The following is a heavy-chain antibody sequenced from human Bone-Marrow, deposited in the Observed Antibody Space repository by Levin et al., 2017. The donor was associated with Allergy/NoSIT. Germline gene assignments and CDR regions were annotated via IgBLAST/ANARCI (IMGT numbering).Heavy chain of an antibody. CDR3: ASNLNCSGGSCMWFDP. CDR2: ISSSGSTI. D-gene: IGHD2-15*01. Sequence: PGGSLRLSCAASGFTFSDYYMSWIRQAPGKGLEWVSYISSSGSTIYYADSVKGRFTISRDNAKNSLYLQMNSLRAEDTAVYYCASNLNCSGGSCMWFDPWGQGTLVTVSS. J-gene: IGHJ5*02. CDR1: GFTFSDYY. V-gene: IGHV3-11*01.